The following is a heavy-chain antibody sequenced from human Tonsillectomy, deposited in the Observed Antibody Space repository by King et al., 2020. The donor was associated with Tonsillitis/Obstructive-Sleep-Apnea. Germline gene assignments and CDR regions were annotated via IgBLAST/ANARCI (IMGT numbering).Heavy chain of an antibody. CDR3: ARRVSGNYFIDY. D-gene: IGHD1-26*01. V-gene: IGHV4-39*01. CDR2: IYYSGDT. J-gene: IGHJ4*02. Sequence: MQLKESGPGLVKPSGTLSLTCTVSGGSISSSNYYWGWVRQPPGKGLEWIGNIYYSGDTYYNPSLQSRVTISVDTSKNQFSLKLSSVTAADTAVYYCARRVSGNYFIDYWGQGTLVTVSS. CDR1: GGSISSSNYY.